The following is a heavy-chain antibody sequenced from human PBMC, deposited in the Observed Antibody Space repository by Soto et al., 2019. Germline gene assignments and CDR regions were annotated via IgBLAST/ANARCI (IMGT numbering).Heavy chain of an antibody. Sequence: SETLSLTCNVSVSISTYYLMWVRQPPGKGLEWLGSSSYSGTTNYIPSLEIRVTISIDTSKKQLSLKLRSVTTADTAVYYCARSGYDYWSGPLPSADYWGRGTLVTGSS. V-gene: IGHV4-59*01. CDR2: SSYSGTT. J-gene: IGHJ4*02. CDR3: ARSGYDYWSGPLPSADY. CDR1: VSISTYY. D-gene: IGHD3-3*01.